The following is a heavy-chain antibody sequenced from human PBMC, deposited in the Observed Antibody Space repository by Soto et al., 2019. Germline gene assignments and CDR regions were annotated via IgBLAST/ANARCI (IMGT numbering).Heavy chain of an antibody. D-gene: IGHD6-13*01. CDR1: GYSFTSYW. CDR3: ARGVVVRLAAAGTRDQMFDF. V-gene: IGHV5-51*01. J-gene: IGHJ4*02. CDR2: IYPGDSDT. Sequence: GESLKISCKGSGYSFTSYWIGWVRQMPGKGLEWMGIIYPGDSDTRYSPSFQGQVTISADKSISTAYLQWSSLKASDTAMYYCARGVVVRLAAAGTRDQMFDFWGQGTLVTVSS.